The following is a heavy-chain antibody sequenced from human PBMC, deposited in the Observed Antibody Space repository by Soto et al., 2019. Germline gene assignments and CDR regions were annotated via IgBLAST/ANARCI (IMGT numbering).Heavy chain of an antibody. J-gene: IGHJ6*03. CDR2: ISYDGSNK. CDR3: AKDRRYYDFWSGYGYYMDV. V-gene: IGHV3-30*18. Sequence: PGGSLRLSCAASGFTFSSYGMHWVRQAPGKGLEWVAVISYDGSNKYYADSVKGRFTISRDNSKNTLYLQMNSLRAEDTAVYYCAKDRRYYDFWSGYGYYMDVWGKGTTVTVSS. CDR1: GFTFSSYG. D-gene: IGHD3-3*01.